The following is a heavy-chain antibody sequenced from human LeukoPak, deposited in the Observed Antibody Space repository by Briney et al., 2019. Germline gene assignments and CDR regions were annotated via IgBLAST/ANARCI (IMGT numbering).Heavy chain of an antibody. J-gene: IGHJ4*02. CDR1: VGTFSNYV. V-gene: IGHV1-69*06. Sequence: SVNVSCQACVGTFSNYVISWVRQAPPQGLEWVGGINHIFGTANYAQKFQGRVTITADKSKSTVYMELSSLRSEDTAVYYCARGPTWYYFDYWGQGTLVTVSS. CDR2: INHIFGTA. CDR3: ARGPTWYYFDY. D-gene: IGHD2-15*01.